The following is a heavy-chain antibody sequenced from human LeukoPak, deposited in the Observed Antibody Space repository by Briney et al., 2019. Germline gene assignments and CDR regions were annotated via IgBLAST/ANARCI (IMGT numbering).Heavy chain of an antibody. CDR1: GYTFTSYG. D-gene: IGHD3-22*01. J-gene: IGHJ3*02. CDR2: ISAYNGNT. CDR3: ARSIIPYYYDSSGYFYDAFDI. V-gene: IGHV1-18*01. Sequence: ASVKVSCKGSGYTFTSYGISWVRQAPGQGLEWMGWISAYNGNTNYAQKLQGRVTMTTDTSTSTAYMELRSLRSDDTAVYYCARSIIPYYYDSSGYFYDAFDIWGQGTMVTVSS.